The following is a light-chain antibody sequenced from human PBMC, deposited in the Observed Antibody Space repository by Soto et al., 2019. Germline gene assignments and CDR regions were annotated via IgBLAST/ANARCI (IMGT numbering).Light chain of an antibody. Sequence: EIVLTQSPGTLSLSPGERATLSCRASQTVSSSHLVWYQQKPGQAPRLLFYGASGRATGIPGRFRASGSGTDFTLTISKLEAEDFAIYHCQQSGSSSTFGQGTRLEIK. CDR2: GAS. CDR1: QTVSSSH. J-gene: IGKJ5*01. V-gene: IGKV3-20*01. CDR3: QQSGSSST.